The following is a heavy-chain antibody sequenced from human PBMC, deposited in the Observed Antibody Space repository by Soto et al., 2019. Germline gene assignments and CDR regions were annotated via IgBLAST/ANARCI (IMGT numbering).Heavy chain of an antibody. CDR3: ASWAGQVRDCGGPLDY. V-gene: IGHV1-18*04. CDR2: ISGYNGNT. CDR1: GYSFRAHG. J-gene: IGHJ4*02. D-gene: IGHD4-17*01. Sequence: ASVKGACKASGYSFRAHGGSWGRRDPGQGLEWMGWISGYNGNTNYAQKFQGRVTMTTETSTNTAYMELRSLRSDDTALYYCASWAGQVRDCGGPLDYWGQGTLVTVSS.